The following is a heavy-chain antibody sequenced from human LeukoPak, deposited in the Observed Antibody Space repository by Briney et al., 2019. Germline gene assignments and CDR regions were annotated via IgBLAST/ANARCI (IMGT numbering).Heavy chain of an antibody. D-gene: IGHD1-14*01. V-gene: IGHV4-38-2*02. J-gene: IGHJ4*02. CDR2: IYYSGST. CDR1: GYSINSGYY. Sequence: SETLSLTCTVSGYSINSGYYWSWIRQPPGKRLEWIGSIYYSGSTYSNPTLKSRLTISVDTSKNQISLNLTSVTAADAAVYYCASDIRKVADYWGQGTLVTVSS. CDR3: ASDIRKVADY.